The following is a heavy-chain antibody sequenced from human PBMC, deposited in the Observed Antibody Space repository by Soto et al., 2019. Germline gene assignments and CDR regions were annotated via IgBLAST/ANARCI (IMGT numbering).Heavy chain of an antibody. CDR1: GYTFTNYY. V-gene: IGHV1-69*13. CDR2: IIPIFGTA. D-gene: IGHD3-22*01. Sequence: SVKVSCKASGYTFTNYYMHWVRQAPGQGLEWMGGIIPIFGTANYAQKFQGRDTITADESTSTAYMEMSSLRSEDTAVYYCARERPPHFYDSSGFRLSPHAFDIWGQGTMVTV. CDR3: ARERPPHFYDSSGFRLSPHAFDI. J-gene: IGHJ3*02.